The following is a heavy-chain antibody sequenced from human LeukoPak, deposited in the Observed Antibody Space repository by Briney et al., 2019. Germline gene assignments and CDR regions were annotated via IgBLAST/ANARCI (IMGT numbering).Heavy chain of an antibody. J-gene: IGHJ6*02. V-gene: IGHV4-39*07. CDR1: GGSISGSSYY. D-gene: IGHD3-3*01. CDR2: IYYSGST. Sequence: SETLSLTCTVSGGSISGSSYYWGWIRQPPGKGLEWIGSIYYSGSTYYNPSLKSRVTISVDTSKNQFSLKLSSVTAADTAVYYCARARGYYTIFGVVDPYYYYGMDVWGQGTTVTVSS. CDR3: ARARGYYTIFGVVDPYYYYGMDV.